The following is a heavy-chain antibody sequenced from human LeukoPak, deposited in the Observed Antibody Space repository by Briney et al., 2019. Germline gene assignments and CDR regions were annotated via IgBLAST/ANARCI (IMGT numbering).Heavy chain of an antibody. J-gene: IGHJ5*02. CDR3: ARDRYGGIAVAGTRFDP. CDR1: GFTFSSYA. Sequence: GGSLRLSCAASGFTFSSYAMHWVRQAPGKGLEWVAVVSYDGSNKYYADSVKGRFTISRDNSKNTLYLQMNSLRAEDTAVYYCARDRYGGIAVAGTRFDPWGQGTLVTVSS. D-gene: IGHD6-19*01. V-gene: IGHV3-30-3*01. CDR2: VSYDGSNK.